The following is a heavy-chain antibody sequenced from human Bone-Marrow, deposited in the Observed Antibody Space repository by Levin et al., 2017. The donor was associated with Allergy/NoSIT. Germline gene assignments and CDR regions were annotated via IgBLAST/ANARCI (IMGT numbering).Heavy chain of an antibody. Sequence: PSETLSLTCTVSGGSVSSGGYYWSWIRQPPGKGLEWIGNMYHSGSSNYNPSLKSRVAISVDTSKNQFSLKVNSVTAADTAVYYCARGVFGGGWHYDYWGQGTLVTVAA. D-gene: IGHD6-19*01. V-gene: IGHV4-61*08. CDR2: MYHSGSS. CDR1: GGSVSSGGYY. J-gene: IGHJ4*02. CDR3: ARGVFGGGWHYDY.